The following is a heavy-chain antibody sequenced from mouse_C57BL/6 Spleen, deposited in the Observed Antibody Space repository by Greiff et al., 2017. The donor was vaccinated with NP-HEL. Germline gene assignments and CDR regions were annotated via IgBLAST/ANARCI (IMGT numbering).Heavy chain of an antibody. J-gene: IGHJ4*01. CDR3: ARGGNPYAMDY. Sequence: EVQLQQSGPELVKPGASVKISCKASGYTFTDYYMNWVKQSHGKSLEWIGDINPNNGGTNYNQKFKGKATLIVDKSSSTAYMELRSLTSEDSAVYYCARGGNPYAMDYWGQGTSVTVSS. CDR1: GYTFTDYY. CDR2: INPNNGGT. V-gene: IGHV1-26*01. D-gene: IGHD2-1*01.